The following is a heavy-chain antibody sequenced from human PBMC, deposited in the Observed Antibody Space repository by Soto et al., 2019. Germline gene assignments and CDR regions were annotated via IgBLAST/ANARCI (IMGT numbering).Heavy chain of an antibody. CDR3: AKVVKPRVRDRLEWDYYYYGMDV. CDR1: GFTFDDYT. CDR2: ISWDGGST. D-gene: IGHD1-26*01. Sequence: PGGSLRLSCAASGFTFDDYTMHWVRQAPGKGLEWVSLISWDGGSTYYADSVKGRFTISRDNSKNSLYLQMNSLRTEDTALYYCAKVVKPRVRDRLEWDYYYYGMDVWGQGTTVTVSS. V-gene: IGHV3-43*01. J-gene: IGHJ6*02.